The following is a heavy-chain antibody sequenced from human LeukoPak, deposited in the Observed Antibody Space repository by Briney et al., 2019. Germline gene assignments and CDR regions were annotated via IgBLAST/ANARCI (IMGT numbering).Heavy chain of an antibody. D-gene: IGHD3-22*01. CDR2: IYYSGST. Sequence: MPSETLSLTCTVSGGSISSYYWSWIRQPPGKGLEWIGYIYYSGSTNYNPSLKSRVTISVDTSKNQFSLKLSSVTAADTAVYYCARGQNYYDSSGYYYAASLYYFDYWGQGTLVTVSS. V-gene: IGHV4-59*01. CDR3: ARGQNYYDSSGYYYAASLYYFDY. CDR1: GGSISSYY. J-gene: IGHJ4*02.